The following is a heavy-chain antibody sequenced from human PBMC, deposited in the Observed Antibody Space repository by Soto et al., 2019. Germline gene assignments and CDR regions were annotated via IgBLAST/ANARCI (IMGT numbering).Heavy chain of an antibody. CDR3: ATNTEFNYEY. CDR2: INHYGAT. CDR1: GGSLSDFN. V-gene: IGHV4-34*02. J-gene: IGHJ4*02. D-gene: IGHD7-27*01. Sequence: QVQLQQWGAGLLKPSETLSLTCAVFGGSLSDFNRNWIRQSPGKGPEFIGEINHYGATNHNPSLKSRITMSVDTSKSQFSLKLSSVTAADTAVYYCATNTEFNYEYWGQGALVTVSS.